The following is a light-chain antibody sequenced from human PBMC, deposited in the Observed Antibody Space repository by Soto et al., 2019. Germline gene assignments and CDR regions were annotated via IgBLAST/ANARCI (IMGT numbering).Light chain of an antibody. Sequence: EIVMTQSPATLSVSPGERATLSCRASQSIRTNLAWYQQKPGQAPRLLIYGASTRATGVPNKFSGSGSETEFTLTISSLQSEDFGVYYCQQYNNWPPGCTFGQGTKVEIK. CDR3: QQYNNWPPGCT. J-gene: IGKJ2*02. V-gene: IGKV3-15*01. CDR1: QSIRTN. CDR2: GAS.